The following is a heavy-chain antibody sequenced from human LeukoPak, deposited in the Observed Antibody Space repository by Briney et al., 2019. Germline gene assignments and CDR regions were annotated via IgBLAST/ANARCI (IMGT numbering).Heavy chain of an antibody. Sequence: GGSLRLSCAASGFTLSSYSMNWVRQAPGKGLEWVSSISRSSAYIYYADSVKGRFTISRDNAKNSLYLQMNSLRAEDTAVYYCAKNYDSSGYYYMDVWGKGTTVTISS. CDR1: GFTLSSYS. D-gene: IGHD3-22*01. V-gene: IGHV3-21*04. J-gene: IGHJ6*03. CDR3: AKNYDSSGYYYMDV. CDR2: ISRSSAYI.